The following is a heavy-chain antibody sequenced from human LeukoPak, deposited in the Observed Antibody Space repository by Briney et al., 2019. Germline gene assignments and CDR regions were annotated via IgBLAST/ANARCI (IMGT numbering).Heavy chain of an antibody. V-gene: IGHV3-21*01. CDR1: GFTFSGST. J-gene: IGHJ6*03. CDR3: ARDPYSGAYYEGYYYYYMDV. Sequence: GGSLRLSCAASGFTFSGSTMNWVRQAPGKGLEWVSFISTSSSYIYYADSVRGRFTISRDNAKNSLYLQMNSLRAEDTAVYYCARDPYSGAYYEGYYYYYMDVWGKGTTVTVSS. D-gene: IGHD1-26*01. CDR2: ISTSSSYI.